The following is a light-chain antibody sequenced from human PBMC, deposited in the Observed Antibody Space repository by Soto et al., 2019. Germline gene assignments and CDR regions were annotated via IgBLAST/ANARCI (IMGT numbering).Light chain of an antibody. V-gene: IGKV3-15*01. CDR3: QQYNNWPYT. CDR2: GTS. CDR1: QNVGSN. Sequence: EIVMTQSPVTLSVSPGERAALSCRASQNVGSNFAWYQQRPGQAPRVLIYGTSTSANGVPARFSGSGSGRDFTLTISSLQSEDFAVYYCQQYNNWPYTFGQGTRLEIK. J-gene: IGKJ2*01.